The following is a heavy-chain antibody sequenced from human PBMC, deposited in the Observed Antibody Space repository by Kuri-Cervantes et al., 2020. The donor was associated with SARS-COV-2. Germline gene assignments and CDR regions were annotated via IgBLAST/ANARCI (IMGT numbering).Heavy chain of an antibody. J-gene: IGHJ4*02. CDR2: ISYDGSNK. V-gene: IGHV3-30-3*01. CDR3: ARDITMVRGVIDY. CDR1: GFTFSSYA. Sequence: GGSLRLSCAASGFTFSSYAMHWVRQAPGKGLEWVAVISYDGSNKYYADSVKGRFTISRDNSKNTLYLQMNSLRAEDTAVYYCARDITMVRGVIDYWGQGTLVTVSS. D-gene: IGHD3-10*01.